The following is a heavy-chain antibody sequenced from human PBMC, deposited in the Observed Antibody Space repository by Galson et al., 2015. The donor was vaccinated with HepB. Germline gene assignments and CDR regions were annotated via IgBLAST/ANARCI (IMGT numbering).Heavy chain of an antibody. V-gene: IGHV1-69*13. J-gene: IGHJ3*02. Sequence: SVKVSCKASGGTFSSYAISWVRQAPGQGLEWMGGIIPIFGTANYAQKFQGRVTITADESTSTAYMELSSLRSEDTAVYYCARDMGAGQSHAFDIWGQGTMVTVSS. CDR2: IIPIFGTA. D-gene: IGHD3-16*01. CDR1: GGTFSSYA. CDR3: ARDMGAGQSHAFDI.